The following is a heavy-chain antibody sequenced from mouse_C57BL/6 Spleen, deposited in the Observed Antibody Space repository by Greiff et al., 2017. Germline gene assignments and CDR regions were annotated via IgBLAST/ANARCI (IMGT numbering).Heavy chain of an antibody. J-gene: IGHJ2*01. CDR1: GFTFSSYG. CDR2: ISSGGSYT. CDR3: ARQGLMVLYFDY. Sequence: EVQRVESGGDLVKPGGSLKLSCAASGFTFSSYGMSWVRQTPDKRLEWVATISSGGSYTYYPDSVKGRFTISRDNAKNTLYLQMSSLKSEDTAMYYCARQGLMVLYFDYWGQGTTLTVSS. D-gene: IGHD1-1*02. V-gene: IGHV5-6*01.